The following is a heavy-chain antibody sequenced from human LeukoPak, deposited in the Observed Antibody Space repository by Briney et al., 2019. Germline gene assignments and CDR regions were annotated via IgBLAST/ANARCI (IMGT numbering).Heavy chain of an antibody. CDR2: INHSGST. Sequence: SETLSLTCAVYGGSFSGYYWSWIRQPPGKGLEWIGEINHSGSTNYNLSLKSRVTISVDTSKNQFSLKLSSVTAADTAVYYCARGHLLGYSYGYYYFDYWGQGTLVTVSS. CDR3: ARGHLLGYSYGYYYFDY. J-gene: IGHJ4*02. V-gene: IGHV4-34*01. D-gene: IGHD5-18*01. CDR1: GGSFSGYY.